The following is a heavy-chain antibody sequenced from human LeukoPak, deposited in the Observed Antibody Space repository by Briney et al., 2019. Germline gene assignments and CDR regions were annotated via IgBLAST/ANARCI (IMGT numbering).Heavy chain of an antibody. J-gene: IGHJ5*02. CDR1: GGSFSGYY. D-gene: IGHD3-22*01. V-gene: IGHV4-34*01. CDR2: INHSGTT. Sequence: PSETLSLTCAVCGGSFSGYYWRWIRQTPGKGLEWIGEINHSGTTNYNPSLKSRVTISVDTSKNQFSLELSSVTAADTAVYYCARGYPDSSGYYYGSWFDPWGQGTLVTVSS. CDR3: ARGYPDSSGYYYGSWFDP.